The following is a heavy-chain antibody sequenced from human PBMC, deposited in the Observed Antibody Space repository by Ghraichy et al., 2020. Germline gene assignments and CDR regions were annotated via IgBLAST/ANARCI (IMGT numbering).Heavy chain of an antibody. CDR2: IYYSGST. CDR3: ARTSYDYVWGSYLLDPGDYYYGMDV. V-gene: IGHV4-39*07. CDR1: GGSISSSSYY. Sequence: SETLSLTCTVSGGSISSSSYYWGWIRQPPGKGLEWIGSIYYSGSTYYNPSLKSRVTISVDTSKNQFSLKLSSVTAADTAVYYCARTSYDYVWGSYLLDPGDYYYGMDVWGQGTTVTVSS. J-gene: IGHJ6*02. D-gene: IGHD3-16*01.